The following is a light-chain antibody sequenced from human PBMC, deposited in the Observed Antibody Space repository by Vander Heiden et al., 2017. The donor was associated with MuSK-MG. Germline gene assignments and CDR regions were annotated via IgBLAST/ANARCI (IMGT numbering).Light chain of an antibody. CDR2: DVS. J-gene: IGLJ1*01. Sequence: QSALTQPASVSGSPGQSITISCTGTSSDLGGYNYVSWYQQHPGNAPKLVIYDVSKRPSGVANRFSGSKSGNTASLTISGLQAEDEADYYCPSYTSSSSYVFGTGTKVTVL. CDR1: SSDLGGYNY. CDR3: PSYTSSSSYV. V-gene: IGLV2-14*01.